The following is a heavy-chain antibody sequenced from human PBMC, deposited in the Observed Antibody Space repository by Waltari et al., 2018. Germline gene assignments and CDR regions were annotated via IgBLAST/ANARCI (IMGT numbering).Heavy chain of an antibody. J-gene: IGHJ3*02. V-gene: IGHV3-7*01. CDR2: IRQDGSVH. CDR3: ARVYYGFRGGYHPDGFDI. Sequence: EVQLVESGGGLVQPGGSLRLSCAASGFTFNSYWMTWVRQAPGKGLERVANIRQDGSVHYYMDTVKGRFTISRDNAKNALYLQMNSLRAEDTAVYFCARVYYGFRGGYHPDGFDIWGQGTMVTVSS. D-gene: IGHD3-3*01. CDR1: GFTFNSYW.